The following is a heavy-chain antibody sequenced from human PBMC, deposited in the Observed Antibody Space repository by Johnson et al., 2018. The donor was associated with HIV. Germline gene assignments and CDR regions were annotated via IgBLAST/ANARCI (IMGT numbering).Heavy chain of an antibody. D-gene: IGHD6-6*01. J-gene: IGHJ3*02. Sequence: VQLVESGGGLVQPGGSLRLSCAASGFIFSDYWMHWVRQAPGKGLVWVSRINSYGSSTTYADSVKGRFTISRDNAKNTVYLQMNSLRGEDTAVYYCARAVYSSSSSCAFDIWGQGTMVTVSS. CDR2: INSYGSST. CDR3: ARAVYSSSSSCAFDI. CDR1: GFIFSDYW. V-gene: IGHV3-74*02.